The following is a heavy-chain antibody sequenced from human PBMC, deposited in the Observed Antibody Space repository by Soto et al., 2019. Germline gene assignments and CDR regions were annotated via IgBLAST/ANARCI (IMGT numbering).Heavy chain of an antibody. V-gene: IGHV3-53*01. CDR1: GFTVSSNY. CDR2: IYSGGST. Sequence: GGSLRLSCAASGFTVSSNYMSWVRQAPGKGLEWVSVIYSGGSTYYADSVKGRFTISRDNSKNTLYLQMNSLRAEDTAVYYCARTPGSYYVYFDYWGQGTLVTVSS. CDR3: ARTPGSYYVYFDY. J-gene: IGHJ4*02. D-gene: IGHD3-10*01.